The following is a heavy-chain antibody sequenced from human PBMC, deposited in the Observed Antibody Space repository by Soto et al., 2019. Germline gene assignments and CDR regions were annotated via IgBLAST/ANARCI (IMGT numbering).Heavy chain of an antibody. CDR1: VFTFTSYS. D-gene: IGHD2-2*02. V-gene: IGHV3-48*02. J-gene: IGHJ5*02. CDR2: ITSKSTTM. CDR3: AREMGACSDSSCYTGPYDS. Sequence: PGGSLLVSWAASVFTFTSYSMNWVRQAPGHGLEWVSYITSKSTTMKYADSVKGRFTVSRDNAKNSLYLQLNSLRDEDTAVYYCAREMGACSDSSCYTGPYDSWGQGTMVTVSS.